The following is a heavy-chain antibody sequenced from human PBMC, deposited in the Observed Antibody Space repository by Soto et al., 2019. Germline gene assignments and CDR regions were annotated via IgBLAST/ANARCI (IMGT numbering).Heavy chain of an antibody. CDR3: ARGGGVVVAGSAAFDM. Sequence: QLHVVQSGAVVKKPGASVTVSCSASGYPVTAYYMHCVRQAPGRGLEWLGGINPATGAAKYTQTFQGRVTMTRDTSTSTVFMELSGLTSEDTAVFYCARGGGVVVAGSAAFDMWGQGTLVTVSS. J-gene: IGHJ3*02. V-gene: IGHV1-2*02. D-gene: IGHD2-15*01. CDR1: GYPVTAYY. CDR2: INPATGAA.